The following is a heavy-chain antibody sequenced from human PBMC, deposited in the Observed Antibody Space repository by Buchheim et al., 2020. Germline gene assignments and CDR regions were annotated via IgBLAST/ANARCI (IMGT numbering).Heavy chain of an antibody. D-gene: IGHD1-26*01. Sequence: QVQLVESGGGVVQPGRSLRLSCAASGFTFSSYAMHWVRQAPGKGLEWVAVISYDGSNKYYADSVKGRFTISRDNSKNTLYLQMNSLRAEDTAVYYCAREGRRVGAMDYWGQGTL. V-gene: IGHV3-30-3*01. CDR3: AREGRRVGAMDY. CDR1: GFTFSSYA. CDR2: ISYDGSNK. J-gene: IGHJ4*02.